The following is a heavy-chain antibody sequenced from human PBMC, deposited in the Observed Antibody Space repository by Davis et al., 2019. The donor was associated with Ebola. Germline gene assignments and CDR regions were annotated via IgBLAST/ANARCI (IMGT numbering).Heavy chain of an antibody. J-gene: IGHJ6*02. V-gene: IGHV3-7*03. D-gene: IGHD2-21*02. Sequence: GESLKISCAASGFTFSSYWMSWVRQAPGKGLEWVANIKQDGSEKYYVDSVKGRFTISRDNAKNSLYLQMYSLRTEDTALYYCARSTALYYYGMDVWGQGTTVTVSS. CDR2: IKQDGSEK. CDR3: ARSTALYYYGMDV. CDR1: GFTFSSYW.